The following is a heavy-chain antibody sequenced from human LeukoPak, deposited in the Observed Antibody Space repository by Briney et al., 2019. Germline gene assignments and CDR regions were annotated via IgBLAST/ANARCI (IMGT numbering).Heavy chain of an antibody. CDR3: ARADSRWPHFDY. J-gene: IGHJ4*02. D-gene: IGHD6-13*01. CDR1: GGSISSYY. CDR2: IFYSGTT. V-gene: IGHV4-59*01. Sequence: SETLSLTCTVSGGSISSYYWSWIRQPPGKGLEWIGYIFYSGTTSYNPSLKSRVTLSVDTSKNQFSLKVSSVTAADTAVYYCARADSRWPHFDYWGQGTLVTVSP.